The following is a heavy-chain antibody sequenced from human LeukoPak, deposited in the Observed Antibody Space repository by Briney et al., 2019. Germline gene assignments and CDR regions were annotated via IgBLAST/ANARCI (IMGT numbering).Heavy chain of an antibody. CDR1: GGSFSGYY. CDR3: ARDHNTYYCDSSGYYYKRVHWFDP. J-gene: IGHJ5*02. Sequence: SETLSLTCAVYGGSFSGYYWSWIRQPPGKGLEWIGYIYYSGSTNYNPSLKSRVTISVDTSKNQFSLKLSSVTAADTAVYYCARDHNTYYCDSSGYYYKRVHWFDPWGQGTLVTVSS. CDR2: IYYSGST. V-gene: IGHV4-59*01. D-gene: IGHD3-22*01.